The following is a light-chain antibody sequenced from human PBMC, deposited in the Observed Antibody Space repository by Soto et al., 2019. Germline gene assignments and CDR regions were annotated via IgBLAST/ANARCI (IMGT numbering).Light chain of an antibody. CDR2: GAS. Sequence: EIVLTQSPGTLSLSPGERATLSCRASQSVSRNSLAWYQQKPGQAPRLLIYGASSRDTGVPDRFSGSGSGTDFTLTISRLEPEDFAVYYCQPYGSSSWTFGQGTKVEIK. CDR3: QPYGSSSWT. V-gene: IGKV3-20*01. CDR1: QSVSRNS. J-gene: IGKJ1*01.